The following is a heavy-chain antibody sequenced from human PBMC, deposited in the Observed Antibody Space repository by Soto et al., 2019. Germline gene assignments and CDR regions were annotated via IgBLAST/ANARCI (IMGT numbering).Heavy chain of an antibody. CDR1: GGSISSSSYY. J-gene: IGHJ4*02. CDR2: IYYSGST. CDR3: ARLAALYYFDY. D-gene: IGHD6-13*01. V-gene: IGHV4-39*01. Sequence: TLYLTCTVSGGSISSSSYYLGWIRQPPGKGLEWIGSIYYSGSTYYNPSLKSRVTISVDTSKNQFSLKLSSVTAADTAVYYCARLAALYYFDYWGQGTLVTVSS.